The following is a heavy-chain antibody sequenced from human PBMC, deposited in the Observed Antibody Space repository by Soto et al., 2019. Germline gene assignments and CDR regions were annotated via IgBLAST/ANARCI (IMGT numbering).Heavy chain of an antibody. CDR3: AREAYSSSWSFDP. D-gene: IGHD6-13*01. Sequence: QVQLVQSGAEVKKPGSSVKVSCKASGGTFSSYTISWVRQAPGQGLEWMGRIIPILGIANYAQKFQGRVTITADKSTSTAYMELSSLRSEDTAVYYCAREAYSSSWSFDPWGQGTLVTASS. J-gene: IGHJ5*02. CDR1: GGTFSSYT. CDR2: IIPILGIA. V-gene: IGHV1-69*08.